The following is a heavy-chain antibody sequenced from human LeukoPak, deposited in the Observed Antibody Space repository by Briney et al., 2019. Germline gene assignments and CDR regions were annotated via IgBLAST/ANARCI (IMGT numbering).Heavy chain of an antibody. CDR1: GFTFDDYA. CDR3: AKAPDYYDSSGYYFDY. V-gene: IGHV3-9*01. CDR2: ISWNSGSI. Sequence: GRSLRLSCAASGFTFDDYAMHWVQQAPGKGLVWVSVISWNSGSIGYADSVKGRFTISRDNAKNSLYLQMNSLRAEDTALYYCAKAPDYYDSSGYYFDYWGQGTLVTVSS. D-gene: IGHD3-22*01. J-gene: IGHJ4*02.